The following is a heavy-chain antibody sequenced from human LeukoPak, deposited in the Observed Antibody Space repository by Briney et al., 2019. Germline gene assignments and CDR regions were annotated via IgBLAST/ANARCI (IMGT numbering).Heavy chain of an antibody. CDR3: ARDRSYYDGAWSDP. CDR1: GFTFSSYE. J-gene: IGHJ5*02. CDR2: ISSSGSTI. D-gene: IGHD3-22*01. V-gene: IGHV3-48*03. Sequence: GGSMRLSCAASGFTFSSYEMNWVRQAPGKGLEWVSYISSSGSTIYYADSVKGRFTISRDNAKNSLYLQMNSLRAEDTAVYYCARDRSYYDGAWSDPWGQGTLVTVSS.